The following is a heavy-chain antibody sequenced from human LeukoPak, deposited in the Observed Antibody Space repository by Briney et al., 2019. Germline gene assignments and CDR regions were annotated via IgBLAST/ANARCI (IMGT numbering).Heavy chain of an antibody. CDR2: ISINADDT. Sequence: PGGSLRLSCAASGFTFSSHAMTWVRQAPGKGLQWVSSISINADDTHYADSVKGRFTISRDNSKKTLFLQMNSLRVDDTVIYYCAKEIRPNDHWGQGTLVIVSS. D-gene: IGHD3-16*01. V-gene: IGHV3-23*01. CDR1: GFTFSSHA. J-gene: IGHJ4*02. CDR3: AKEIRPNDH.